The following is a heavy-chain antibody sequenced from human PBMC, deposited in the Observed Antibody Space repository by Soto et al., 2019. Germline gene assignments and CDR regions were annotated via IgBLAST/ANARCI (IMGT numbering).Heavy chain of an antibody. V-gene: IGHV1-69*13. CDR1: GGTFSSYA. CDR3: ARDSMPQRDYYYYMDV. CDR2: IIPIFGTA. Sequence: SVKVSCKASGGTFSSYAISWVRQAPGQGLEWMGGIIPIFGTANYAQKFQGRVTITAGESTSTAYMELSSLRSEDTVLYYCARDSMPQRDYYYYMDVWGKGTTVTVSS. D-gene: IGHD2-2*01. J-gene: IGHJ6*03.